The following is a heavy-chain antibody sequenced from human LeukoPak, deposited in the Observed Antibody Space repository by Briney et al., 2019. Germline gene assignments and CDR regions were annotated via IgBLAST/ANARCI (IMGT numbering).Heavy chain of an antibody. J-gene: IGHJ3*02. D-gene: IGHD6-19*01. CDR1: GFTVSSNY. V-gene: IGHV3-53*01. CDR2: IYPGGNT. Sequence: QAGGSLRLSCAASGFTVSSNYMSWVRQAPGKGLEWVSVIYPGGNTYYADSVKGRFTVSRDNSKNTLYLQMNSLRAEDTAVYYCASPRSGASFDSWGQGTMVTVSS. CDR3: ASPRSGASFDS.